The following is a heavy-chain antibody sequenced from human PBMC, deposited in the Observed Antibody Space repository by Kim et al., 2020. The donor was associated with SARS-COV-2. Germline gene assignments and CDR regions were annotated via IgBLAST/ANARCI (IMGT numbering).Heavy chain of an antibody. CDR3: ARGKYCDDGNCYSETYYGLDV. Sequence: SVKVSCKASGATFSSFPITWVRQAPGQSFEWLGGIIPIFETPNYAQKFQGRVTITADESTSTAYMELSSLTSEDTAIYYCARGKYCDDGNCYSETYYGLDVWGQGTTVIV. V-gene: IGHV1-69*13. CDR2: IIPIFETP. D-gene: IGHD2-15*01. J-gene: IGHJ6*02. CDR1: GATFSSFP.